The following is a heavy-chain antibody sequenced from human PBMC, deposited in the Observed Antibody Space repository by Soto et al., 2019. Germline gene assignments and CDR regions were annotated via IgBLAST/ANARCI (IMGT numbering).Heavy chain of an antibody. Sequence: GGSLRLSCAASGFTFSSYSMNWVRQAPGKGLEWVSSISSSSSYIYYADSVKDRFTISRDNAKNSLYLQMNSLRAEDTAVYYCASPVVPAARSDYWGQGTLVTVSS. CDR1: GFTFSSYS. CDR3: ASPVVPAARSDY. V-gene: IGHV3-21*01. D-gene: IGHD2-2*01. J-gene: IGHJ4*02. CDR2: ISSSSSYI.